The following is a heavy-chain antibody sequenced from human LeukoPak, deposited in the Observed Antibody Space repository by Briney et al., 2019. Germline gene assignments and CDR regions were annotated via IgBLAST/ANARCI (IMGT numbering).Heavy chain of an antibody. CDR1: GGSISSSSYY. D-gene: IGHD3-22*01. J-gene: IGHJ4*02. CDR3: ASFDSSGYSLRWHFDY. V-gene: IGHV4-39*07. CDR2: IYYSGST. Sequence: SETLSLTCTVSGGSISSSSYYWGWIRQPPGKGLEWIGSIYYSGSTYYNPSLKSRVTISVDTSKNQLSLKLSSVTAADTAVYYCASFDSSGYSLRWHFDYWGQGTLVTVSS.